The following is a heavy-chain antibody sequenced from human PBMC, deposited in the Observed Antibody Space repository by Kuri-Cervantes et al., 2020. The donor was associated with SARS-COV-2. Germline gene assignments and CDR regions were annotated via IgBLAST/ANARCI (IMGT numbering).Heavy chain of an antibody. CDR1: GGSISSGSYY. V-gene: IGHV4-61*02. Sequence: LRLSCTVSGGSISSGSYYWSWIRQPAGKGLEWIGRIYTSGSTNYNPSLKSRVTISVDTSKNQFSLKLSSVTAADTAVYYCARVNQWLASADIWGQGIMVTVSS. D-gene: IGHD6-19*01. J-gene: IGHJ3*02. CDR3: ARVNQWLASADI. CDR2: IYTSGST.